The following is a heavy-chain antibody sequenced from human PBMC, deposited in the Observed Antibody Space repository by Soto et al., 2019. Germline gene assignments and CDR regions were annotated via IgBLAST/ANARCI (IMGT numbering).Heavy chain of an antibody. D-gene: IGHD2-15*01. CDR3: ATRATRTGGPV. Sequence: QVQLQESGPGLVESSGTLSLTCAVYGGSITSGHWWTWVRQSPGKGLEWIGEITLNGDINYSPSLGRRGTVLTDMSRNHVSLRLTSVSAADTAVYYCATRATRTGGPVWAPGTVVTVSS. CDR2: ITLNGDI. CDR1: GGSITSGHW. V-gene: IGHV4-4*02. J-gene: IGHJ4*03.